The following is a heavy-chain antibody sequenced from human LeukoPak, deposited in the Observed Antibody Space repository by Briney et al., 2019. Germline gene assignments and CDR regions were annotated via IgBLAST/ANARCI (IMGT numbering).Heavy chain of an antibody. CDR3: AREGWASSSWYPTLPSYYFDY. CDR2: IIPILGIA. D-gene: IGHD6-13*01. Sequence: SVKVSCKASGDTFSSYAISWVRQAPGQGLEWMGRIIPILGIANYAQKFQGRVTITADKSTSTAYMELSSLRSEDTAVYYCAREGWASSSWYPTLPSYYFDYWGQGTLVTVSS. CDR1: GDTFSSYA. J-gene: IGHJ4*02. V-gene: IGHV1-69*04.